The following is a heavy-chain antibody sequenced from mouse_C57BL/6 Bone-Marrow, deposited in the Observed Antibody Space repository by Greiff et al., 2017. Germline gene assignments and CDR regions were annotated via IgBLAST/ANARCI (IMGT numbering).Heavy chain of an antibody. Sequence: QVQLQQPGAELVMPGASVKLSCKASGYTFTSYWMHWVKQRPGQGLEWIGEIDPSDSYTTYNQKFKGKSTLTVDKSSSTAYMQLSSLTSEDSAGYDCARCDLQWLRLGYFDVWGTGTTVTVSS. V-gene: IGHV1-69*01. CDR3: ARCDLQWLRLGYFDV. D-gene: IGHD2-2*01. CDR2: IDPSDSYT. CDR1: GYTFTSYW. J-gene: IGHJ1*03.